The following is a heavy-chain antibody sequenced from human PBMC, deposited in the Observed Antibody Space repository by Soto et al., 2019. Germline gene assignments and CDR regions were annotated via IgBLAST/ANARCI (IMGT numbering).Heavy chain of an antibody. Sequence: QGRVTMTTDTSTSTAYMELRSLRSDDTAVYYCARDGEWLGEIRTRAFDYWGQGTLVTVSS. V-gene: IGHV1-18*01. J-gene: IGHJ4*02. D-gene: IGHD3-10*01. CDR3: ARDGEWLGEIRTRAFDY.